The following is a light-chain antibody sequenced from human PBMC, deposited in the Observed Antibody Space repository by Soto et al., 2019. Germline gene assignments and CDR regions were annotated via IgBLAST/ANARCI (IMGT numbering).Light chain of an antibody. CDR1: QRISST. V-gene: IGKV3-15*01. CDR2: DAS. CDR3: QQYTSWPRT. Sequence: VVMTQSPATLSVSPGERATLSCRASQRISSTVAWYQQKAGQPPRLLIYDASTRASGVPARFSGSGSGTDFTLSISSLQSEDVAVYFCQQYTSWPRTFGQGTKVDIK. J-gene: IGKJ1*01.